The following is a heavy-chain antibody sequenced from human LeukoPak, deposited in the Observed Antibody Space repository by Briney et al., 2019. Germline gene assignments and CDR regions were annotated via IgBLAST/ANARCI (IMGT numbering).Heavy chain of an antibody. Sequence: GGSLRLSCAASGFTFSSYWMSWVRQAPGKGREWVANIKQDGSEKYYVDSVKGRFTISRDNAKNSLYLQVNGLRAEDTAVYYCASSRDGYHLDYWGQGTLVTVSS. V-gene: IGHV3-7*01. J-gene: IGHJ4*02. CDR1: GFTFSSYW. CDR2: IKQDGSEK. CDR3: ASSRDGYHLDY. D-gene: IGHD5-24*01.